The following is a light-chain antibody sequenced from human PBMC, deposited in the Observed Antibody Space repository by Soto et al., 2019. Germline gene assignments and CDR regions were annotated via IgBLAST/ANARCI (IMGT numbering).Light chain of an antibody. CDR2: GVS. CDR1: QSVRSSY. Sequence: EIVLTQSPGTLSLSPGERATLSCRASQSVRSSYLAWYQQKLGQAPRLLIYGVSNRATGIPDRFSGSGSGTDVTLTISRLESEDCAVDYCQQYGTSPRTFGQGTKVEIK. J-gene: IGKJ1*01. V-gene: IGKV3-20*01. CDR3: QQYGTSPRT.